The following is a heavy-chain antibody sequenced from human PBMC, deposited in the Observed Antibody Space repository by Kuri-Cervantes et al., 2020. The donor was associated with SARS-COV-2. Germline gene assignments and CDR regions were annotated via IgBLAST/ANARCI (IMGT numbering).Heavy chain of an antibody. Sequence: GESLKISCAASGFTFDDYAMHWVRQAPGKGLEWVSLISWDGGITYYADSVKGRFTISRDNSKNSLYLQMNSLRAEDTALYYCAKDSNYYGSGSYLDYWGQGTLVTVSS. CDR3: AKDSNYYGSGSYLDY. V-gene: IGHV3-43D*03. D-gene: IGHD3-10*01. CDR2: ISWDGGIT. J-gene: IGHJ4*02. CDR1: GFTFDDYA.